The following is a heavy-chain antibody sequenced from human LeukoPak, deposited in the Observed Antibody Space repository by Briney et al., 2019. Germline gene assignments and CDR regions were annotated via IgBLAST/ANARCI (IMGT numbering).Heavy chain of an antibody. CDR2: IYYSGST. V-gene: IGHV4-39*01. CDR3: ARHLDGYNGFDP. Sequence: SETLSLTCTVSGGSISGSSYYWGWIRQPPGKDLEWIVCIYYSGSTYYNPSLNSRVTISVDTSKNQFSPKLSSVTAADTAVYYCARHLDGYNGFDPWGQGTLVTVSS. CDR1: GGSISGSSYY. J-gene: IGHJ5*02. D-gene: IGHD5-24*01.